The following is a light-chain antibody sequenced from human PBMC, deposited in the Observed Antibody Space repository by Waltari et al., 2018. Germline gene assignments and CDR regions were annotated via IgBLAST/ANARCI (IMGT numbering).Light chain of an antibody. J-gene: IGKJ3*01. V-gene: IGKV3-15*01. Sequence: IVMTQSPATLSVSPGERATLSCTASQSISSQLARYQQKPGQAPRLLIYGASTRATGIPARFSGSGSGTEFTLTISSRQSEDFAVYFCQQYHESPPITFGPGTKVDIK. CDR2: GAS. CDR1: QSISSQ. CDR3: QQYHESPPIT.